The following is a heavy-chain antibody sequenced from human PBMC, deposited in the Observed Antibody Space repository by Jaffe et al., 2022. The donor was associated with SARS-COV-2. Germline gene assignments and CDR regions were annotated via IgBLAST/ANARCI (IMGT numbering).Heavy chain of an antibody. CDR3: AKDKEEGDGYIDFDY. V-gene: IGHV3-23*01. Sequence: EVQLLESGGGLVQPGGSLRLSCAASGFTFSSYAMSWVRQAPGKGLEWVSAISGSGGSKYYADSVKGRFTISRDNSKNTLYLQMNSLRAEDTAVYYCAKDKEEGDGYIDFDYWGQGTLVTVSS. CDR1: GFTFSSYA. J-gene: IGHJ4*02. CDR2: ISGSGGSK. D-gene: IGHD5-12*01.